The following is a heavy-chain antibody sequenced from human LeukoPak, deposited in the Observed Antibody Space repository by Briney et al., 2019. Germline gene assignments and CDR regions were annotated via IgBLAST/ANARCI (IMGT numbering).Heavy chain of an antibody. CDR1: GYTFTSYG. D-gene: IGHD1-26*01. V-gene: IGHV1-2*02. CDR2: INPNSGGT. CDR3: ARDQRLGGGDY. Sequence: GASVKVSCKASGYTFTSYGISWVRQAPGQGLEWMGWINPNSGGTNYAQKFQGRVTMTRDTSISTAYMELSRLRSDDTAVYYCARDQRLGGGDYWGQGTLVTVSS. J-gene: IGHJ4*02.